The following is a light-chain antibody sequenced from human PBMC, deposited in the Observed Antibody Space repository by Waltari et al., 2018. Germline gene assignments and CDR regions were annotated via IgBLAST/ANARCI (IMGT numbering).Light chain of an antibody. CDR1: SCNIGTNA. CDR3: ASWDGRLNCWL. Sequence: QSLLTQPPSASGAPGHRVTITCSGTSCNIGTNAVSWYQELPGAAPKLLILSYEQRPSCVPDRFSGSRSGTSASLAICWLQSEDEADYYCASWDGRLNCWLFGGGTRLTVL. CDR2: SYE. V-gene: IGLV1-44*01. J-gene: IGLJ3*02.